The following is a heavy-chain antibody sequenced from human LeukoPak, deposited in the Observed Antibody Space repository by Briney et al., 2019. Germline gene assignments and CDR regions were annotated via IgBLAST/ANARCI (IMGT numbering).Heavy chain of an antibody. J-gene: IGHJ4*02. V-gene: IGHV1-8*01. CDR3: ARTAGDYDFWSGYLYFDY. D-gene: IGHD3-3*01. CDR1: GYTFTSYD. Sequence: ASVKVSCKASGYTFTSYDINWVRQATGQGLEWMGWVNPNSGNTGYAQKLQGRVTMTTDTSTSTAYMELRSLRSDDTAVYYCARTAGDYDFWSGYLYFDYWGQGTPVTVSS. CDR2: VNPNSGNT.